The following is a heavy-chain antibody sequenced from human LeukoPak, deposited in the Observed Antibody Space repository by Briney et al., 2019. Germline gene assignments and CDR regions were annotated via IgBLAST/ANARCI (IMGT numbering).Heavy chain of an antibody. CDR2: ISGSATST. CDR3: AKRHTTGWLYLDY. J-gene: IGHJ4*02. Sequence: GGSLRLSCAASGFTFANYAMSWVRQAPGKGLEWVSSISGSATSTFYADSVKGRFTISRDNSKNTLFLQMNGLRAEDTALYYCAKRHTTGWLYLDYWGRGTLVTVSS. D-gene: IGHD6-19*01. CDR1: GFTFANYA. V-gene: IGHV3-23*01.